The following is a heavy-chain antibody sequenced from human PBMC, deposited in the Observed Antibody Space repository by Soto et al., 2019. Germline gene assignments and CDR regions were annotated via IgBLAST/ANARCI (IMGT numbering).Heavy chain of an antibody. CDR1: GVSISSYY. V-gene: IGHV4-59*01. Sequence: SETLSLTCTVSGVSISSYYWIWIRQPPGKGLEWIGYIYYSGSTNYNPSLKSRVTISVDTSKNQFSLKLSSVTAADTAVYYCARGYCSSTSCYTYKLFDPWGQGTLVTVSS. J-gene: IGHJ5*02. CDR3: ARGYCSSTSCYTYKLFDP. CDR2: IYYSGST. D-gene: IGHD2-2*02.